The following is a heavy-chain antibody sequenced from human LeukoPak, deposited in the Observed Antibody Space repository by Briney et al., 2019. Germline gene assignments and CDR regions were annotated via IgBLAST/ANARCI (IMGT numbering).Heavy chain of an antibody. D-gene: IGHD1-1*01. Sequence: PGGSLRLSCTASGFDFSDYYMTWIRQAPGKGLEWVSHVSNSGSTKYYADSVKGRFTISRDNAKYSLYLQMHSLRAEDTAVYYCARTTEGLDPWGQGTLVTVSS. J-gene: IGHJ5*02. CDR2: VSNSGSTK. CDR3: ARTTEGLDP. CDR1: GFDFSDYY. V-gene: IGHV3-11*01.